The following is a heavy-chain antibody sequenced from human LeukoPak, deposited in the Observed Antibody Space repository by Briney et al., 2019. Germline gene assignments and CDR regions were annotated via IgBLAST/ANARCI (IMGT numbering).Heavy chain of an antibody. V-gene: IGHV3-23*01. CDR2: ISGSGGST. Sequence: GGSLRLSCAASAFTFSNAWMSWVRQAPGKGLEWVSAISGSGGSTYYADSVKGRFTISRDNSKNTLYLQMNSLRAEDTAVYYCAKWGMNSFRYCSSTSCSPYFDYWGQGTLVTVSS. D-gene: IGHD2-2*01. J-gene: IGHJ4*02. CDR3: AKWGMNSFRYCSSTSCSPYFDY. CDR1: AFTFSNAW.